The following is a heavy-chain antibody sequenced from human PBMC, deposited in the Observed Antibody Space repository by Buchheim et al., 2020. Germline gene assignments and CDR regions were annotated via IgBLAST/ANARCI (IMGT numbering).Heavy chain of an antibody. J-gene: IGHJ5*02. CDR3: ARDERKRGWGNWFDP. CDR2: ISYDGSNK. CDR1: GFTFSSYA. V-gene: IGHV3-30-3*01. Sequence: QVQLVESGGGVVQPGRSLRLSCAASGFTFSSYAMHWVRQAPGKGLEWVAVISYDGSNKYYADSVKGRFTISRDNSKNTLYLQMNSLRAEDTAVHYCARDERKRGWGNWFDPWGQGTL. D-gene: IGHD1-26*01.